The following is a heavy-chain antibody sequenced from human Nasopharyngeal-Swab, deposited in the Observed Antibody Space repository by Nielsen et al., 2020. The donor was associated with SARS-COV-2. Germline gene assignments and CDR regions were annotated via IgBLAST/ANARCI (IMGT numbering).Heavy chain of an antibody. D-gene: IGHD2/OR15-2a*01. V-gene: IGHV4-34*01. J-gene: IGHJ4*02. CDR2: INHSGST. Sequence: RQAPGKGLEWLGEINHSGSTNYNPALKSRVTISVDTSKNQFSLKLSFVTAADTAVYYCARGPSDRWGVVMGLGETHRRYYFDYWGQGTLVTVSS. CDR3: ARGPSDRWGVVMGLGETHRRYYFDY.